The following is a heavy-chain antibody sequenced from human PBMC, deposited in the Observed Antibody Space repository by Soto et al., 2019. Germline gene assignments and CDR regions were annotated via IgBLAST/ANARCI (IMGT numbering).Heavy chain of an antibody. CDR1: GYNFASYW. Sequence: GESLKISCKGSGYNFASYWISWVRQMPGKGLEWMGRIDPSDSYTNYSPSFQGHVTISADKSISTAYLQWSSLKASDTAMYFCAKNTAMDYWGQGTLVTVYS. CDR3: AKNTAMDY. D-gene: IGHD5-18*01. J-gene: IGHJ4*02. V-gene: IGHV5-10-1*01. CDR2: IDPSDSYT.